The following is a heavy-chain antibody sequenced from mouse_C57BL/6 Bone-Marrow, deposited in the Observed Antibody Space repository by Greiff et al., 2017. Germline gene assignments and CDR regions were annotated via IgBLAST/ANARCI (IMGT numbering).Heavy chain of an antibody. D-gene: IGHD2-4*01. CDR2: ISNLAYSI. CDR3: ARRGIKYAMDY. V-gene: IGHV5-15*01. J-gene: IGHJ4*01. CDR1: GFTFSDYG. Sequence: EVKLVESGGGLVQPGGSLKLSCAASGFTFSDYGMAWVRQAPRKGPEWVAFISNLAYSIYYADPVTGRFTISRENAKNTLYLEMSSLRSEDTAMYYCARRGIKYAMDYWGQGTSVTVSS.